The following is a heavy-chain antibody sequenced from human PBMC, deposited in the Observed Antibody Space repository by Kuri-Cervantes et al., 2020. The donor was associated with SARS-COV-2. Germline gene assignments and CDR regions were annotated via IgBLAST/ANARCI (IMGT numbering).Heavy chain of an antibody. Sequence: ASVKVSCRASGYTFTSYGISWVRQAPGQGLEWMGWISAYNGNTNYAQKPQGRVTVTTDTSTSTAYMELRSLRSDDTAVYYCARDFWSGYYMSYYFDYWGQGTLVTVSS. CDR1: GYTFTSYG. CDR3: ARDFWSGYYMSYYFDY. CDR2: ISAYNGNT. V-gene: IGHV1-18*01. J-gene: IGHJ4*02. D-gene: IGHD3-3*01.